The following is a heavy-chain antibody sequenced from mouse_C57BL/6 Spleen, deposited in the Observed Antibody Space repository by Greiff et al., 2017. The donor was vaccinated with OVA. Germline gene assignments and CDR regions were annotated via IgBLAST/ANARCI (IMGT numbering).Heavy chain of an antibody. V-gene: IGHV1-59*01. D-gene: IGHD2-4*01. CDR1: GYTFTSYW. J-gene: IGHJ3*01. CDR3: ARSVGRDYDYDGAFAY. Sequence: QVQLQQPGAELVRPGTSVKLSCKASGYTFTSYWMHWVKQRPGQGLEWIGVIDPSDSYTNYNQKFKGKATLTVDTSSSTAYMQLSSLTSEDSAVYYCARSVGRDYDYDGAFAYWGQGTLVTVSA. CDR2: IDPSDSYT.